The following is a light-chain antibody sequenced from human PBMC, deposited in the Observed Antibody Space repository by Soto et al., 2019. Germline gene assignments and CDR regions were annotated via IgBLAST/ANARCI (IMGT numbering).Light chain of an antibody. J-gene: IGLJ1*01. CDR1: SSDVAIYNY. CDR2: DVS. CDR3: GSYTTSSTYV. V-gene: IGLV2-14*01. Sequence: QSVLTQPASVSGSPGQSITISCTGTSSDVAIYNYVSWYQQHPGKAPKLMIYDVSNRPSGVSNRFSGSKSGSTASLIISGLQAEDEADYHCGSYTTSSTYVFGSGTKVTVL.